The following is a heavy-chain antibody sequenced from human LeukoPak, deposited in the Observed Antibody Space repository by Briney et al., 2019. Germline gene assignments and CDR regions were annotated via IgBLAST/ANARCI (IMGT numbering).Heavy chain of an antibody. Sequence: SQTLSLTCAISGDSVSNNSAAWNWIRQSPSRGLEWLGRTYYRSKWYNDYAVSVKSRITINPDTSKNQFSLQLNSVTPEDTAVYYCARGGTYYDFWSGSPPFDYWGQGTLVTVSS. D-gene: IGHD3-3*01. CDR2: TYYRSKWYN. CDR3: ARGGTYYDFWSGSPPFDY. CDR1: GDSVSNNSAA. J-gene: IGHJ4*02. V-gene: IGHV6-1*01.